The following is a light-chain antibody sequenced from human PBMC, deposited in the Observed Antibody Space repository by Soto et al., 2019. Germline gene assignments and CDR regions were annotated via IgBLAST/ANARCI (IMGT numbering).Light chain of an antibody. CDR1: QGIGST. V-gene: IGKV3-15*01. CDR3: QRYNSWPLS. J-gene: IGKJ4*01. CDR2: GAS. Sequence: EILMTQSPATLSVSPGERATLSCRASQGIGSTLAWYQQKPGQTPKLLIYGASTRATGVPARFSGGGSGTEFTLTINSLQSEDFAVYYCQRYNSWPLSFGGGPKVDIK.